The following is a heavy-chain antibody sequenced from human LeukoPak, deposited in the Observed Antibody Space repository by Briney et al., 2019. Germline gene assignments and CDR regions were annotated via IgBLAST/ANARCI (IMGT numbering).Heavy chain of an antibody. D-gene: IGHD3-22*01. CDR3: ATLRGDYNDNRAYDL. CDR1: GAALSSGTDY. V-gene: IGHV4-61*02. Sequence: PSQTLSLTCTVSGAALSSGTDYWSWIRQPAGKGLEWIGRIFSSGNTDYNPSLKSRVFISIETSKNRFSLTLNSVTAADTAVYYCATLRGDYNDNRAYDLWGQGTMVTVSS. J-gene: IGHJ3*01. CDR2: IFSSGNT.